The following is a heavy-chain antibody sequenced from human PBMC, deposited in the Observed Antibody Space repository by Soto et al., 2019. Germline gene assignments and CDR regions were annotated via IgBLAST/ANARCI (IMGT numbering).Heavy chain of an antibody. J-gene: IGHJ4*02. CDR1: GGSISSGGYY. CDR3: ARVLGYCTGGNCYPDY. V-gene: IGHV4-31*03. CDR2: IYYSGYT. Sequence: SETLSLTCTVSGGSISSGGYYWSWIRQHPGKGLEWIGFIYYSGYTYYNPSLKSRVSISVDTSKNQFSLKLSSVTAADTAVYYCARVLGYCTGGNCYPDYWGPGTLVIVSS. D-gene: IGHD2-15*01.